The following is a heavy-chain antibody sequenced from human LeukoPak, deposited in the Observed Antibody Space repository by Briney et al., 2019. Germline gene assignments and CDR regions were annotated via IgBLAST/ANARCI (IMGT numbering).Heavy chain of an antibody. J-gene: IGHJ3*02. Sequence: GGSLRLSCAASGATLSDHHMAWVRRAPGKGLEWVGRTRDKARRYMTEYAASVKGRFTISRDDSQNSLYLQMNSLETEDTAVYYCTRDGGEGDNSAFDIWGQGTVVTVSS. CDR3: TRDGGEGDNSAFDI. CDR2: TRDKARRYMT. CDR1: GATLSDHH. D-gene: IGHD3-16*01. V-gene: IGHV3-72*01.